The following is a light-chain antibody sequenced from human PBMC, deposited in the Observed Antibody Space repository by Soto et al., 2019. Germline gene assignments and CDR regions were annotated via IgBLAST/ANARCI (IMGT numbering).Light chain of an antibody. CDR3: QQSYSIPYT. Sequence: DIQVTQSPSSLSASVGDRVTITCRTSQTISSYLNWYQQRPGKAPQFLIFAASSLQSGVPSRFSGSGSGTDFTLTIVNLQPEDFATYYCQQSYSIPYTFGQGTRWIS. CDR1: QTISSY. V-gene: IGKV1-39*01. CDR2: AAS. J-gene: IGKJ2*01.